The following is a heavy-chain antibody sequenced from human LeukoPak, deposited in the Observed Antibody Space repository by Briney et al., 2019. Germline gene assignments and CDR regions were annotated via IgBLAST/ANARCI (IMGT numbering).Heavy chain of an antibody. J-gene: IGHJ4*02. D-gene: IGHD4-17*01. CDR1: GYTFTSNG. Sequence: ASVKVSCKASGYTFTSNGFSWVRQAPGQGLEWMGWISAYNGYTNYAQPLQDRVTITTDESTNTAFIELRSLRSDDTAVYYCARDNGDYVGYYFDYWGQGTLVTVSS. CDR2: ISAYNGYT. V-gene: IGHV1-18*01. CDR3: ARDNGDYVGYYFDY.